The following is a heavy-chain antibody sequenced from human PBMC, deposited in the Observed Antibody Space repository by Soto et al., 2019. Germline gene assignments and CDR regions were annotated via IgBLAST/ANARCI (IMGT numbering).Heavy chain of an antibody. CDR1: GDSVSNDNYY. Sequence: PSETLSLTCAVSGDSVSNDNYYWSWIRQPPGKGLEWIGYIYYSGTTNYNSYLKSRLSLSVDMPKNQFSLKLASVTAADTAVYFCARSQRGRTAFTFDYWGQGALVTVS. J-gene: IGHJ4*02. CDR2: IYYSGTT. CDR3: ARSQRGRTAFTFDY. D-gene: IGHD3-16*01. V-gene: IGHV4-61*01.